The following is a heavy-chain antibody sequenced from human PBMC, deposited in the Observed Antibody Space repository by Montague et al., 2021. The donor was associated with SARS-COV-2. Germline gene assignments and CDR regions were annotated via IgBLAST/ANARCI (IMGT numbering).Heavy chain of an antibody. Sequence: PALVKPTQTLTLTCTFSGFSLNTSGMCVSWIRQPPVKALEWLALIVWAADQYYSTSLKTRLTISKETSKNQVVLTMTNMDPIDTATYYCARSYGDYRDSYFDYWGQGTLVTVSS. CDR2: IVWAADQ. CDR3: ARSYGDYRDSYFDY. CDR1: GFSLNTSGMC. J-gene: IGHJ4*02. V-gene: IGHV2-70*01. D-gene: IGHD4-17*01.